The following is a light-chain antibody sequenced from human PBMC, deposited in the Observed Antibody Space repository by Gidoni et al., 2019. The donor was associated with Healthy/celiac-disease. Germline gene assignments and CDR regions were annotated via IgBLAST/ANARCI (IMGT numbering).Light chain of an antibody. V-gene: IGKV3-20*01. CDR1: QSVSSSY. CDR2: GAS. Sequence: EIVLTQSPGTLSLSPGERATLSCRASQSVSSSYLAWYQQKPGQAPRLLIYGASSRATGIPDRFSGSGSGTDFTLTISRLEPEDFAVYYCQQYGSSPPSHTFXXXTKLEIK. CDR3: QQYGSSPPSHT. J-gene: IGKJ2*01.